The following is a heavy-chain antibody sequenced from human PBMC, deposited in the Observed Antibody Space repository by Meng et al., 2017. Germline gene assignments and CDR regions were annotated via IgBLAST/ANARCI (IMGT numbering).Heavy chain of an antibody. D-gene: IGHD6-19*01. CDR1: GGTCSSYA. J-gene: IGHJ5*02. CDR2: IIPIFGTA. CDR3: ASTIAVAGTGWFDP. Sequence: QFRLWTGGARGKTPGASVMVSCKASGGTCSSYAISWVRQAPGQGLEWMGGIIPIFGTANYAQKFQGRVTITTDESTSTAYMELSSLRSEDTAVYYCASTIAVAGTGWFDPWGQGTLVTVSS. V-gene: IGHV1-69*05.